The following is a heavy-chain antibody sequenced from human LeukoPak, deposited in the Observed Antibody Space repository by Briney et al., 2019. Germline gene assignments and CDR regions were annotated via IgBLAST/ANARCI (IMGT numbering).Heavy chain of an antibody. Sequence: PGGSLRLSCAASGFTFSSYAMSSVRQAPGKGLECVSAISGSGGSTYYADSVKGRFTISRDNSKNTLYLQMNSLRADDTAVYYCASWAGAAAGLSGPLEYWGQGTLVTVSS. J-gene: IGHJ4*02. V-gene: IGHV3-23*01. CDR2: ISGSGGST. D-gene: IGHD6-13*01. CDR3: ASWAGAAAGLSGPLEY. CDR1: GFTFSSYA.